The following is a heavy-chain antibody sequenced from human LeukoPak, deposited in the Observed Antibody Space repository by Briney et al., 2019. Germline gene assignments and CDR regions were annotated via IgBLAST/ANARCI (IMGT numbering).Heavy chain of an antibody. J-gene: IGHJ6*02. Sequence: GESLKISCKGSGYSFTSTWIAWVRQMPGKGLGWMGIIYPGDSDTRYSPSFQGQVTISADKSISTTYLQWSSLKASDTAMYYCAKEGTTVVRRGYGMDVWGQGTSVTVSS. CDR1: GYSFTSTW. CDR2: IYPGDSDT. D-gene: IGHD4-23*01. CDR3: AKEGTTVVRRGYGMDV. V-gene: IGHV5-51*01.